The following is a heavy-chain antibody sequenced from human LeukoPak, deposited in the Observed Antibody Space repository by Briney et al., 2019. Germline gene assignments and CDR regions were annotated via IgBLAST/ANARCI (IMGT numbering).Heavy chain of an antibody. CDR3: ARDRPSPAMARGDWFDP. CDR1: GGSISSYY. D-gene: IGHD5-18*01. V-gene: IGHV4-4*07. J-gene: IGHJ5*02. Sequence: SETLSLTCTVSGGSISSYYWSWIRQPAGKGLEWIGRIYTSGSTNYNPSLKSRVTMSVDTSKNQFSLKLSSVTAADTAVYYCARDRPSPAMARGDWFDPWGQGTLVTVSS. CDR2: IYTSGST.